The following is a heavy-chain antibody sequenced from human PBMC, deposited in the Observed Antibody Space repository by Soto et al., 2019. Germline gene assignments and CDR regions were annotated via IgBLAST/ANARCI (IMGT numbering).Heavy chain of an antibody. CDR2: ISAYNGNT. V-gene: IGHV1-18*01. CDR3: ARLSPRHAFDI. CDR1: GDSFTSYG. J-gene: IGHJ3*02. Sequence: GASVKVSCEACGDSFTSYGISWVRQAPGQGLEWMGWISAYNGNTNYAQKLQGRVTMTTDTSTSTAYMELRSLRSDDTAVYYCARLSPRHAFDIWDQGTMVTVSS.